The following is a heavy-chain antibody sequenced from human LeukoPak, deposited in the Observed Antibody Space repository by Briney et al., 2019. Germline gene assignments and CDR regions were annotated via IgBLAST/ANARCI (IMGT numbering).Heavy chain of an antibody. J-gene: IGHJ4*02. V-gene: IGHV4-39*07. CDR1: GGSISSSSYY. CDR2: IYYSGST. D-gene: IGHD5-24*01. CDR3: ARDPRMATIPHFDY. Sequence: SETLSLTCTVSGGSISSSSYYWGWIRQPPGKGLEWIGSIYYSGSTYYNPSLKSRVTISVDTSKNQFSLKLSSVTAADTAVYYCARDPRMATIPHFDYWGQGTLVTVSS.